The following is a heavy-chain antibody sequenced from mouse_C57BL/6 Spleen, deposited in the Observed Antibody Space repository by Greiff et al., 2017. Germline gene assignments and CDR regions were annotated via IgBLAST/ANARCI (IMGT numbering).Heavy chain of an antibody. CDR1: GYTFTSYW. J-gene: IGHJ3*01. CDR3: ARSLNWDGAY. Sequence: QVQLQQPGTELVTPGDTEKLSCKASGYTFTSYWMHWVKQRPGQGLEWIGNINPSNGGTNYNEKFKSKATLTVDKSSSTAYMQLSSLTSEDSAVYYCARSLNWDGAYWGQGTLVTVSA. D-gene: IGHD4-1*02. V-gene: IGHV1-53*01. CDR2: INPSNGGT.